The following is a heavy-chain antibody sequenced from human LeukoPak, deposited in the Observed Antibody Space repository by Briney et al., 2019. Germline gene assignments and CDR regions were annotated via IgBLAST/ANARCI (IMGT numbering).Heavy chain of an antibody. CDR3: AHNRATTGTIDY. CDR2: NYCVDDK. V-gene: IGHV2-5*02. CDR1: GFSLSPSRVG. D-gene: IGHD1-1*01. J-gene: IGHJ4*02. Sequence: SGPTLLNPTQTLTLTCTFSGFSLSPSRVGVGWIRQPPVKALEWLALNYCVDDKDYIPSLKSRLHITTDTTKNHVALTMTNYDPVDTATYFCAHNRATTGTIDYWGQGTLVTVSS.